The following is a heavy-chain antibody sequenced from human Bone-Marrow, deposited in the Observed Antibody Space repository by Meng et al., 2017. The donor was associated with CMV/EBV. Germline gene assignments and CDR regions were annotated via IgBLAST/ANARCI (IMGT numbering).Heavy chain of an antibody. Sequence: GESLKISCAASGFTFSSYSMNWVRQAPGKGLEWVSSISSSSSYIYYADSVKGRFTISRDNAKNSLYLQMNSLRAEDTAVYYCARDIVVVPAATTLNYYYGMDVCGEGTTVTVSS. J-gene: IGHJ6*04. CDR3: ARDIVVVPAATTLNYYYGMDV. V-gene: IGHV3-21*01. CDR1: GFTFSSYS. D-gene: IGHD2-2*01. CDR2: ISSSSSYI.